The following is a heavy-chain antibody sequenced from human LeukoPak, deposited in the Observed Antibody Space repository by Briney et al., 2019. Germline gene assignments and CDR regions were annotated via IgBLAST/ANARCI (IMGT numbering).Heavy chain of an antibody. CDR2: ISGSGGST. Sequence: GGSLRLSCVVSGFSFGSYPMSWVRQAPGKGLEWVSAISGSGGSTYYADSVKGRFTISRDNSKNTLYLQMNSLRAEDTAVYYCAKDPPTVTGLFDYWGQGTLVTVSS. CDR3: AKDPPTVTGLFDY. J-gene: IGHJ4*02. V-gene: IGHV3-23*01. CDR1: GFSFGSYP. D-gene: IGHD4-17*01.